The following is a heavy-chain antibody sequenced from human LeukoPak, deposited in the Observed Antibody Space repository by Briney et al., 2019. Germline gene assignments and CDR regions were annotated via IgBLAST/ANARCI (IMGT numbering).Heavy chain of an antibody. CDR3: AKDRDGTIFGVPFDY. Sequence: TGGSLRLSCAASGFTFSSYGMHWVRQAPGKGLEWVAFIRYDGSNKYYADSVKGRFTISRDNSKNTLYLQMNSLRAEDTAVYYCAKDRDGTIFGVPFDYWGQGTLVTVSS. D-gene: IGHD3-3*01. J-gene: IGHJ4*02. CDR2: IRYDGSNK. CDR1: GFTFSSYG. V-gene: IGHV3-30*02.